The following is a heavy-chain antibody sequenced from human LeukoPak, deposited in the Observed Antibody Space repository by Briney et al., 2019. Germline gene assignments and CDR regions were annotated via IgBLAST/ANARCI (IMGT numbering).Heavy chain of an antibody. CDR1: GGTFSSYT. V-gene: IGHV1-69*02. Sequence: SVKVSCKASGGTFSSYTISWVRPAPGQGLEWMGRIIPILGIANYAQKFQGRVTITADKSTSTAYMELSSLRSEDTAVYYCARSGVNYYYDSSGLLYWGQGTLVTVSS. CDR2: IIPILGIA. D-gene: IGHD3-22*01. J-gene: IGHJ4*02. CDR3: ARSGVNYYYDSSGLLY.